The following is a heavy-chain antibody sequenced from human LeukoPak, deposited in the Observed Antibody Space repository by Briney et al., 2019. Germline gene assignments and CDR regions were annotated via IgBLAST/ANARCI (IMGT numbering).Heavy chain of an antibody. CDR2: IIPIFGTA. V-gene: IGHV1-69*01. CDR1: GGTFSSYA. D-gene: IGHD2-15*01. J-gene: IGHJ5*02. Sequence: GASVKVSCKASGGTFSSYAISWVRQAPGQGLEWMGGIIPIFGTANYAQKFQGRVTITADESTSTAYMELSSLRSEDTAVYYCARGVIEVGGHNWFDPWGQGTLVTVSS. CDR3: ARGVIEVGGHNWFDP.